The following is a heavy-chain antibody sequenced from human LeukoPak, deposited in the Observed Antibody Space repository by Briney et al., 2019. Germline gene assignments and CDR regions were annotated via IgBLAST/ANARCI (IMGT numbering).Heavy chain of an antibody. CDR3: ARGVCGYSSSCELLDY. J-gene: IGHJ4*02. CDR1: GFTFSSYS. V-gene: IGHV3-21*01. Sequence: PGGSLRLSCAASGFTFSSYSMNWVRQAPGKGLEWVSSISSSSSYIYYADSVKGRFTISRDNAKNSLYLQMNRLRAEDTAVYYCARGVCGYSSSCELLDYWGQGTLVTVSS. D-gene: IGHD6-13*01. CDR2: ISSSSSYI.